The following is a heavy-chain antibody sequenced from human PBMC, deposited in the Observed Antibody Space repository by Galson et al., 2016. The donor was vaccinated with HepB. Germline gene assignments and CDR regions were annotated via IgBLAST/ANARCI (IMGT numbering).Heavy chain of an antibody. V-gene: IGHV1-2*06. J-gene: IGHJ6*02. Sequence: SVKVSCKASGYTFTVYYMHWVRQAPGQGLEWMGRINPHSGGTNSAQKFQGRVTMTRDTAISTAYMELSSLSSDDTAVYYCARDLVEMDVWGQGTTVAVSS. CDR1: GYTFTVYY. CDR3: ARDLVEMDV. D-gene: IGHD2-8*02. CDR2: INPHSGGT.